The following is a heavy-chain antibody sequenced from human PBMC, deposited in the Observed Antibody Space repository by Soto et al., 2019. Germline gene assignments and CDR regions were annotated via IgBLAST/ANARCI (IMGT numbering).Heavy chain of an antibody. CDR3: AKDDGGSMTTVPWFDY. CDR2: IRGSGGST. Sequence: EVQLLESGGGLVQPGGSLRLSCAASGFTFSSYAMSWVRQAPGKGLEWVSAIRGSGGSTYYADSVKGRFTISRDNSKNTLFLQMNSLRAEDTAVHYCAKDDGGSMTTVPWFDYWGQGTLVTVSS. CDR1: GFTFSSYA. D-gene: IGHD4-17*01. V-gene: IGHV3-23*01. J-gene: IGHJ4*02.